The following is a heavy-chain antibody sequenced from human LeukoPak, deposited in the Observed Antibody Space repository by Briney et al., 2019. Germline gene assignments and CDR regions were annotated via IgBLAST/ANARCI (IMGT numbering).Heavy chain of an antibody. V-gene: IGHV4-39*01. CDR1: GGSISSGSYC. CDR2: MYYSGST. D-gene: IGHD6-19*01. CDR3: ARLSGWYGDY. Sequence: ASETLSLTCTVSGGSISSGSYCWGWIRQPPGKGLEWIGSMYYSGSTYNNPSLKSRVTISVNTSKNQFSLKLSSVTAADTAVYYCARLSGWYGDYWGQGTLVTVSS. J-gene: IGHJ4*02.